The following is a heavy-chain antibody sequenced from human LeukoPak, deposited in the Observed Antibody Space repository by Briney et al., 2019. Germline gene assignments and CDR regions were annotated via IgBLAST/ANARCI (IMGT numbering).Heavy chain of an antibody. D-gene: IGHD4/OR15-4a*01. CDR1: GFTFNSYA. Sequence: GGSLRLSCEASGFTFNSYAMHWVRQVPGKGLQWVAFIRYDGGDKYYADSVKGRFTISRDNSKNTLYLQLNSLIPDDMAVYYCARGYGENYLNYWGQGTLVTVST. CDR2: IRYDGGDK. V-gene: IGHV3-30*02. CDR3: ARGYGENYLNY. J-gene: IGHJ4*02.